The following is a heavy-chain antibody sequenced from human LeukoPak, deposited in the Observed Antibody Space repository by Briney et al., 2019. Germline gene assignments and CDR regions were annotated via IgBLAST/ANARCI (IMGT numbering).Heavy chain of an antibody. CDR1: GGSISSYY. D-gene: IGHD2-8*01. V-gene: IGHV4-59*01. CDR3: ARDLAPYCTNGVCGFDP. Sequence: SETLSLTCTVSGGSISSYYWSWIWKPPGKGLEWIGYIYYSGSTNYNPSLKSRVTISVDTSKNQFSLKLSSVTAADTAVYYCARDLAPYCTNGVCGFDPWGQGTLVTVSS. CDR2: IYYSGST. J-gene: IGHJ5*02.